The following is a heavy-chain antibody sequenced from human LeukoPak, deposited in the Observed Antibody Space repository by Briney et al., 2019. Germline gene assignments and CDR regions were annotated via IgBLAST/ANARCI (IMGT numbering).Heavy chain of an antibody. J-gene: IGHJ6*02. CDR1: GGSISSGSYY. V-gene: IGHV4-61*09. CDR3: ARVPGYCSGGSCYYYYDMNV. Sequence: SETLSLTCTVSGGSISSGSYYWSWIRQPAGKGLEWIGHIYTSGSTNYNPSLKSRATISVDTSKNQFSLKLSSVTAADTAVYYCARVPGYCSGGSCYYYYDMNVWGQGTTVTVSS. D-gene: IGHD2-15*01. CDR2: IYTSGST.